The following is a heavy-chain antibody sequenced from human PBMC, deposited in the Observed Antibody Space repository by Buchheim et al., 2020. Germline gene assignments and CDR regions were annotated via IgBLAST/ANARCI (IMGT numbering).Heavy chain of an antibody. CDR1: GFTFSSYG. D-gene: IGHD6-13*01. V-gene: IGHV3-33*01. Sequence: QVQPVESGGGVVKPGRSLRLTCAASGFTFSSYGMHWVRQAPGKGLEWVAVIWYDGSNKYYADSVKGRFTIPRDNYKKKLYLQMNSLRAEDTAVYYCARDLDSSSWYADYWGQGTL. J-gene: IGHJ4*02. CDR3: ARDLDSSSWYADY. CDR2: IWYDGSNK.